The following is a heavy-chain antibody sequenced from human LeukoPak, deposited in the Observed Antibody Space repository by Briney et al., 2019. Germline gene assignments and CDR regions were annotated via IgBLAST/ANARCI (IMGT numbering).Heavy chain of an antibody. D-gene: IGHD2-15*01. CDR3: ARVPLGYCSGGSCPRDAFDI. CDR2: IYTSGST. J-gene: IGHJ3*02. V-gene: IGHV4-61*02. Sequence: PSQTLSLTCTVSGGSISSGSYYWSWIRQPAGKGLEWIGRIYTSGSTNYNPSLKSRVTISVDTSKNQFSLKLSSVTAADTAVYYCARVPLGYCSGGSCPRDAFDIWGQGTMVTFSS. CDR1: GGSISSGSYY.